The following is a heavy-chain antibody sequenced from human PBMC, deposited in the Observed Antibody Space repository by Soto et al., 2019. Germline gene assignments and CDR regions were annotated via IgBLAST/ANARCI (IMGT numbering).Heavy chain of an antibody. CDR1: GGAFSIYA. V-gene: IGHV1-69*13. CDR3: AKTTYYDILTGGTLYYYYYGMDV. J-gene: IGHJ6*02. Sequence: SVKVSCKASGGAFSIYAISWVRQAPGQGLEWMGGIIPIFGTANYAQKFQGRVTITADESTSTAYMELSSLRSEDTAVYYCAKTTYYDILTGGTLYYYYYGMDVWGQGTTVTVSS. CDR2: IIPIFGTA. D-gene: IGHD3-9*01.